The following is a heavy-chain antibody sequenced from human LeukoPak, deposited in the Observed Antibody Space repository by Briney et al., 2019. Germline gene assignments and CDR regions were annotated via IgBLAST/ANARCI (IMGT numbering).Heavy chain of an antibody. D-gene: IGHD3-10*01. CDR3: ARGLYGSGKYYFDY. CDR2: ISSSSSTI. CDR1: GFTFSSYS. Sequence: PGGSLRLSCAASGFTFSSYSMNWVRQAPGKGLEWVSYISSSSSTIYYADSVKGRFTISRDNAKNSLYLQMNSLRAEDTAVYYCARGLYGSGKYYFDYWGQGTLVTVSP. J-gene: IGHJ4*02. V-gene: IGHV3-48*01.